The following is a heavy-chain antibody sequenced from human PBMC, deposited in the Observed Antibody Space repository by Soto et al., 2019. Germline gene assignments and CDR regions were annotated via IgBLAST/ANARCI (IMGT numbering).Heavy chain of an antibody. V-gene: IGHV3-23*01. CDR3: AKRGIVVVPASTLEDP. Sequence: GGSLRLSCAASGFTFSSYAMSWVRQAPGKGLEWVSAISGSGGSTYYADSVKGRFTISRDNSKNTLYLQMNSLRAEDTAVYYCAKRGIVVVPASTLEDPWGQGTLVTVSS. CDR2: ISGSGGST. CDR1: GFTFSSYA. J-gene: IGHJ5*02. D-gene: IGHD2-2*01.